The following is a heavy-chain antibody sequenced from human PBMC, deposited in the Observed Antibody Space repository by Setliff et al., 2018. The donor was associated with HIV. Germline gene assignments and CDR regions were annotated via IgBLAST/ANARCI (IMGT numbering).Heavy chain of an antibody. D-gene: IGHD1-26*01. CDR1: GGSISSHY. CDR3: ARGRNSGSYFRYYYYGMDV. Sequence: SETLSLTCTVSGGSISSHYWSWIRQPPGKGLEWIGSIYYSGSTNYNPSLKSRVTISVDTSKNQFSLKLSSVTAADTAVYYCARGRNSGSYFRYYYYGMDVWGQGTTVTVSS. CDR2: IYYSGST. V-gene: IGHV4-59*11. J-gene: IGHJ6*02.